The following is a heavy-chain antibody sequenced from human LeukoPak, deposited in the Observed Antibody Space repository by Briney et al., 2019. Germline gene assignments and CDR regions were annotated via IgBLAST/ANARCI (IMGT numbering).Heavy chain of an antibody. Sequence: GGSLRLSCGASDFSFSSYTMNWVRQAPGRGLEWVSSISSGGSTINYADSVKGRFTISRDNAKHSLYLQMTSLRAEDTAVYYCARGGTIFGMLINAFDIWGQGTMVTVSS. CDR3: ARGGTIFGMLINAFDI. CDR1: DFSFSSYT. J-gene: IGHJ3*02. D-gene: IGHD3-3*01. V-gene: IGHV3-48*01. CDR2: ISSGGSTI.